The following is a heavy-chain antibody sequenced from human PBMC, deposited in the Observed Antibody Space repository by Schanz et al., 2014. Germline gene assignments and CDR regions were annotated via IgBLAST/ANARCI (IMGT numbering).Heavy chain of an antibody. CDR1: GYTFTSYG. J-gene: IGHJ4*02. CDR2: ISPYNGNT. D-gene: IGHD6-6*01. CDR3: ARDQSPYTNSSDVRYFDY. V-gene: IGHV1-18*01. Sequence: QVQLVQSGAEVKKPGASVKVSCKASGYTFTSYGISWVRQAPGQGLEWMGWISPYNGNTNYAQKLQGRVTITADKSTFTAYMELRNLRSDDTAVYYCARDQSPYTNSSDVRYFDYWGQGSLVTVSS.